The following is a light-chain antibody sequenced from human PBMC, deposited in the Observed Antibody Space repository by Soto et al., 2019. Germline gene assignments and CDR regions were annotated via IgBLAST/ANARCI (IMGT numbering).Light chain of an antibody. Sequence: ERVMTQSPAALSVSPGGRAVLSCRASQNVIDNLAWYQQKPGQAPRLLIYGASTSDTGIPDRFSGSGSGTEFTLTISSRQSEDSAGYYCQQYYDLWTFGQGTKVDIK. CDR2: GAS. J-gene: IGKJ1*01. CDR3: QQYYDLWT. CDR1: QNVIDN. V-gene: IGKV3D-15*01.